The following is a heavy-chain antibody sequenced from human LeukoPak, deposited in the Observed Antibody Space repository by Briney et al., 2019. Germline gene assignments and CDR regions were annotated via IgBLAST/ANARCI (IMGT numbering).Heavy chain of an antibody. CDR1: RYTFTGYY. CDR2: INPNSGGT. Sequence: ASVKVSCEASRYTFTGYYMHWVRQAPGQGLEWMGWINPNSGGTNYAQKFQGRVTMTRDTSIITAYMELSRLRSDDTAVYYCARRHDSSSWYRRYNWFDPWGQGTLVTVSS. V-gene: IGHV1-2*02. CDR3: ARRHDSSSWYRRYNWFDP. J-gene: IGHJ5*02. D-gene: IGHD6-13*01.